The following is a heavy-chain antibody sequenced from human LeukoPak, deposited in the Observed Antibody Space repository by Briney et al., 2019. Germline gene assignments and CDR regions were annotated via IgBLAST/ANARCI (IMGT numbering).Heavy chain of an antibody. V-gene: IGHV7-4-1*02. Sequence: GASVKDSCKSSVYTFTSYGMNWVRQAPGQGPEWMGWINTNNGHTTYAQGFTGRFVFSLDTSVSTAYLQISSLKAEDTAVYYCAFTSGWYRERHYYYYIDVWGKGSPVIVSS. CDR1: VYTFTSYG. D-gene: IGHD6-19*01. CDR2: INTNNGHT. J-gene: IGHJ6*03. CDR3: AFTSGWYRERHYYYYIDV.